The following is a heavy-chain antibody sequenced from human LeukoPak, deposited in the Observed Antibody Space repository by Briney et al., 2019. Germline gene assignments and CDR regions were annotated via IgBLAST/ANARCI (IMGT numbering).Heavy chain of an antibody. CDR3: ARAQYDILTGYYLDY. CDR2: IYPGDSDT. V-gene: IGHV5-51*01. D-gene: IGHD3-9*01. CDR1: GYRFTSYW. Sequence: GESLKISCKGSGYRFTSYWIGWVRQMPGKGLEWMGIIYPGDSDTRYSPSFQGQVTISADKSISTAYLQWSSLKASDTAMYYCARAQYDILTGYYLDYWGQGTLVTVSS. J-gene: IGHJ4*02.